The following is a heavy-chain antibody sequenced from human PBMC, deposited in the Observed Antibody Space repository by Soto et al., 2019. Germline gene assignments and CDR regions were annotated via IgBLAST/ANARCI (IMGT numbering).Heavy chain of an antibody. V-gene: IGHV1-24*01. CDR3: ATLRYFDGNWFDP. D-gene: IGHD3-9*01. J-gene: IGHJ5*02. CDR2: FDPEDGET. CDR1: GYTLTELS. Sequence: GASMKVSCKVSGYTLTELSMHWVRQAPGKGLEWMGGFDPEDGETIYAQKFRGRVTMTEDTSTDTAYMELSSLRSEDTAVYYCATLRYFDGNWFDPWGQGTLVTVSS.